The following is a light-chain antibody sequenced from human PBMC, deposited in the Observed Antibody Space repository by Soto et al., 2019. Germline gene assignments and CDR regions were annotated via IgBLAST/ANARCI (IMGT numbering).Light chain of an antibody. CDR3: SSYAGGSAVL. CDR1: SSDVGTYDL. V-gene: IGLV2-23*02. Sequence: QSVLTQPASLSGSPGQSVTISCTGTSSDVGTYDLVSWYQQHPGKGPKLLIFEVDERPSGISSRFSGSKSDNTAFLTISGLQPEDEASYYCSSYAGGSAVLFGGGTKLTVL. CDR2: EVD. J-gene: IGLJ2*01.